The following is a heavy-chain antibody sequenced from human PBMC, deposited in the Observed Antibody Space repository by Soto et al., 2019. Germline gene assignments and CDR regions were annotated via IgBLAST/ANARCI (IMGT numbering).Heavy chain of an antibody. CDR3: ARACSSTSCRTNYYYYYYMDV. CDR2: INAGNGNT. CDR1: GYTFTSYA. V-gene: IGHV1-3*01. J-gene: IGHJ6*03. Sequence: ASVKVSCKASGYTFTSYAMHWVRQAPGQRLEWMGWINAGNGNTKYPQKFQGRVTITRDTSASTAYMELSSLRSEDTAVYYCARACSSTSCRTNYYYYYYMDVWGKGTTVTVSS. D-gene: IGHD2-2*01.